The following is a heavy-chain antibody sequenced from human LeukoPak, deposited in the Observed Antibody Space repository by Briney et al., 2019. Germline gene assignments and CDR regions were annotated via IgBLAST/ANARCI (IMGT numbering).Heavy chain of an antibody. CDR3: ASGYSYGLSFDY. CDR1: GYTFTSYD. D-gene: IGHD5-18*01. J-gene: IGHJ4*02. Sequence: ASVKVSCKASGYTFTSYDINWVRQATGQGLEWMGWISAYNGNTNYAQKLQGRVTMTTDTSTSTAYMELRSLRSDDTAVYYCASGYSYGLSFDYWGQGTLVTVSS. CDR2: ISAYNGNT. V-gene: IGHV1-18*01.